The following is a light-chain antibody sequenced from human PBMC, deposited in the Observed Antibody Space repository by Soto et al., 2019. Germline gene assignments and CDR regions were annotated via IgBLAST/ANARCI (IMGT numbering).Light chain of an antibody. CDR1: PSVSSSY. CDR3: QQYGSSPST. Sequence: EIVWTQSPGTLSLSPGEIATLSCRASPSVSSSYLAWYQQKPGQAPRLLIYGASSRASGIPDRFSGSGSGTDFTLTISRLEAEDFAVYYCQQYGSSPSTFGQGTKVEIK. J-gene: IGKJ1*01. CDR2: GAS. V-gene: IGKV3-20*01.